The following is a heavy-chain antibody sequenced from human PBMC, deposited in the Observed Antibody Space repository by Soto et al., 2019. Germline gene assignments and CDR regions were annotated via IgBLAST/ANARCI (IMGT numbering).Heavy chain of an antibody. CDR1: GDSIRSRSYY. CDR2: IYYSGST. V-gene: IGHV4-39*01. D-gene: IGHD2-21*02. J-gene: IGHJ4*02. CDR3: VIHRTAVVTQPYFDG. Sequence: SVTLSLTCTVTGDSIRSRSYYWGWIRQPPGPGLEWIGSIYYSGSTYNNPSLRSRVSMSIDTSKDQFSLKLKSVTAADTALYLCVIHRTAVVTQPYFDGCGPVALVTVSS.